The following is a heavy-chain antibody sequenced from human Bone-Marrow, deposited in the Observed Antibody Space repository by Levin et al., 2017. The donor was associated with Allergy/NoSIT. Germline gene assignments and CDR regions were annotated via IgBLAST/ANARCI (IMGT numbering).Heavy chain of an antibody. Sequence: GESLKISCAASGFTFSDYAMSWVRQAPGKGLEWVSTISASGGSTKSADSTKGRFTISRDNSKNTLYLQMNSLRADDTAVYFCASDREGDPSCYYYLGQGTLVIVSS. J-gene: IGHJ4*02. CDR3: ASDREGDPSCYYY. CDR2: ISASGGST. D-gene: IGHD3-22*01. V-gene: IGHV3-23*01. CDR1: GFTFSDYA.